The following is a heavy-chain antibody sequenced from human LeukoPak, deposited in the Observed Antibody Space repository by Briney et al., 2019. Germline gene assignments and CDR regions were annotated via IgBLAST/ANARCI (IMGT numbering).Heavy chain of an antibody. D-gene: IGHD6-13*01. J-gene: IGHJ5*02. CDR3: ASVAAAAHNWFDP. V-gene: IGHV4-34*01. CDR2: INHSGST. CDR1: GGSFIGFH. Sequence: TSETLSLTCAVYGGSFIGFHWNWIRQPPGRGLEWIGDINHSGSTNYNPSLKSRVTISVDTSKNQFSLKLSSVTAADTAVYYCASVAAAAHNWFDPWGQGTLVTVSS.